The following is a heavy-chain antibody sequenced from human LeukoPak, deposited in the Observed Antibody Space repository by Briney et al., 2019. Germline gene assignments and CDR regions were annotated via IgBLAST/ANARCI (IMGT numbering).Heavy chain of an antibody. Sequence: SETLSLTCAVYGGSFSGYFCSWIRQPPGKGLEWIGEINHSGSTNYNPSLKSRVTMSLDMSKNQCSLKLTSVTAADTAVYYCAKDQRQMAPRQLWSGDYWGQGTLVTVSS. D-gene: IGHD5-18*01. CDR1: GGSFSGYF. CDR2: INHSGST. J-gene: IGHJ4*02. CDR3: AKDQRQMAPRQLWSGDY. V-gene: IGHV4-34*01.